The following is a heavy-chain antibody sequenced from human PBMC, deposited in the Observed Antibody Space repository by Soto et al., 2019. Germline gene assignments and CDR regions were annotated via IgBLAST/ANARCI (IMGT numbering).Heavy chain of an antibody. J-gene: IGHJ5*02. CDR3: AKNLLRLPWFDP. CDR1: GFTFSRYA. V-gene: IGHV3-23*01. D-gene: IGHD5-12*01. Sequence: GSLRLSCAASGFTFSRYAISWVRQAPGKGLEWVSAISGSGGSTYYADSVKGRFTISRDNSKNTLYLQMNSLRAEDTAVYYCAKNLLRLPWFDPWGQGTLVTVSS. CDR2: ISGSGGST.